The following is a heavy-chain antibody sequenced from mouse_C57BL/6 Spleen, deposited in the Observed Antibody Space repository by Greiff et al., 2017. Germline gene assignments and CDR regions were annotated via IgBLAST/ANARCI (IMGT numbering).Heavy chain of an antibody. V-gene: IGHV1-15*01. D-gene: IGHD2-3*01. CDR3: AGLLRGYAMDY. CDR1: GYTFTDYE. Sequence: VQLQQPGAELVRPGASVTLSCKASGYTFTDYEMHWVKQTPVHGLEWIGAIDPETGGTAYNQKFKGKAILTADKSSSTAYMELRSLTSEDSAVYYCAGLLRGYAMDYWGQGTSVTVSS. J-gene: IGHJ4*01. CDR2: IDPETGGT.